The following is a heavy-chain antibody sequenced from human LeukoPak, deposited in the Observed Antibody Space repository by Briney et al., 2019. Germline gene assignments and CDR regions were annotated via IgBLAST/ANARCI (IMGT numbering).Heavy chain of an antibody. CDR3: ARAAMYYDILTGYSTVPNWFDP. V-gene: IGHV4-30-2*01. CDR2: IYHSGST. Sequence: PSQTLSLTCAVSGGSIISGCYSWSWIRQPPGKGLEWTGYIYHSGSTYYNPSLKSRVTISVDRSKNQFSLKLSSVTAADTAVYYCARAAMYYDILTGYSTVPNWFDPWGQGTLVTVSS. J-gene: IGHJ5*02. CDR1: GGSIISGCYS. D-gene: IGHD3-9*01.